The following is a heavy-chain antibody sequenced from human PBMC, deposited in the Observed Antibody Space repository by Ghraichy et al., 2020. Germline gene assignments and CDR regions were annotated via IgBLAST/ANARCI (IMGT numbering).Heavy chain of an antibody. Sequence: GGSLRLSCAASGFTFSSYSMNWVRQAPGKGLEWVSSISSSSSYIYYADSVKGRFTISRDNAKNSLYLQMNSLRAEDTAVYYCARKSKASAARGAYYYDSSGYSDYSGQGTLVTVSS. J-gene: IGHJ4*02. V-gene: IGHV3-21*01. CDR3: ARKSKASAARGAYYYDSSGYSDY. CDR2: ISSSSSYI. D-gene: IGHD3-22*01. CDR1: GFTFSSYS.